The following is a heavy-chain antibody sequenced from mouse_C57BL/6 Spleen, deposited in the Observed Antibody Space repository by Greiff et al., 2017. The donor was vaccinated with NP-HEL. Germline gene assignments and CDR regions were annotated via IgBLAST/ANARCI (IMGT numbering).Heavy chain of an antibody. CDR2: ISDGGSYT. CDR3: AREVYYYGSSHWYFDV. CDR1: GFTFSSYA. J-gene: IGHJ1*03. V-gene: IGHV5-4*01. D-gene: IGHD1-1*01. Sequence: EVQLVESGGGLVKPGGSLKLSCAASGFTFSSYAMSWVRQTPEKRLEWVATISDGGSYTYYPDNVKGRFTISRDNAKNNLYLQMSHLKSEDTAMYYCAREVYYYGSSHWYFDVWGTGTTVTVSS.